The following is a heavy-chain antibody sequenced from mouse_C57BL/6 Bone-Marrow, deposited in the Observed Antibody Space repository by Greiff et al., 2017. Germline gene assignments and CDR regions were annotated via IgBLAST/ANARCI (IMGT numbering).Heavy chain of an antibody. CDR2: IRNKANGYTT. V-gene: IGHV7-3*01. D-gene: IGHD4-1*01. J-gene: IGHJ3*01. CDR3: ARSAITGPFAY. Sequence: EVHLVESGGGLVQPGGSLSLSCAASGFTFTDYYMSWVRQPPGKALEWLGFIRNKANGYTTEYSASVKGRFTISRDTSQSILYLQMNALRAEDSADYYCARSAITGPFAYWGQGTLVTVSA. CDR1: GFTFTDYY.